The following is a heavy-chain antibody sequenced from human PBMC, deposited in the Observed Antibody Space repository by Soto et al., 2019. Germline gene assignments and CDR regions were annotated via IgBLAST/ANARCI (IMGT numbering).Heavy chain of an antibody. CDR1: GGSFSGYY. CDR3: ARRVGYYGSGSYYTRYYGMDV. CDR2: INHSGST. Sequence: SETLSLTCAVYGGSFSGYYWSWIRQPPGKGLEWIGEINHSGSTNYNPSLKSRVTISVDTSKNQFSLKLSSVTAADTALYYCARRVGYYGSGSYYTRYYGMDVWGQGTKVS. J-gene: IGHJ6*02. V-gene: IGHV4-34*01. D-gene: IGHD3-10*01.